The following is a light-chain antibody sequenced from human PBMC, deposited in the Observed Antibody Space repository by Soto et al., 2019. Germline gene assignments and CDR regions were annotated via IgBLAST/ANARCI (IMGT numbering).Light chain of an antibody. CDR1: SSDVGGFNY. J-gene: IGLJ2*01. Sequence: QSVLTQPRSVSGSPGQSVTISCTGTSSDVGGFNYVSWYQQHPGKAPKLMLYDVTKRPSGVPDRFSGSKSGNTASLTISGLQPDDEADYHCCSYAGSYSVVFGGGTKLTVL. CDR3: CSYAGSYSVV. CDR2: DVT. V-gene: IGLV2-11*01.